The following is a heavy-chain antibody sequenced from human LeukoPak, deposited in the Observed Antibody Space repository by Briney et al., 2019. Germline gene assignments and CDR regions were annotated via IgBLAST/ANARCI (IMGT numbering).Heavy chain of an antibody. CDR1: GGSISSYY. CDR2: IYYSGSP. Sequence: PSETLSLTCTVSGGSISSYYWSWIRQPPGKGLEWIGYIYYSGSPYYNPSLKSRVTISVDTSKNQFSLKLSSVTAADTAVYYCARHFNDWGQGTLVTVSS. V-gene: IGHV4-59*06. CDR3: ARHFND. J-gene: IGHJ4*02.